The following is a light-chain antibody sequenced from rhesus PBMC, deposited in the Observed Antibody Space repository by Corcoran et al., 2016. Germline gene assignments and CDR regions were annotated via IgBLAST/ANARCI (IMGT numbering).Light chain of an antibody. Sequence: DVVMTQSPLALPITPGQPASISCRSSQSLVHSNGNTYLSWFQQKPGQPPRLLIYKVSNRYAGVPDRFSGSGAGTDCTLKISRVEAEDVGVYYCMQYTHIPLTFGGGTKVEIK. CDR1: QSLVHSNGNTY. V-gene: IGKV2-65*01. CDR3: MQYTHIPLT. J-gene: IGKJ4*01. CDR2: KVS.